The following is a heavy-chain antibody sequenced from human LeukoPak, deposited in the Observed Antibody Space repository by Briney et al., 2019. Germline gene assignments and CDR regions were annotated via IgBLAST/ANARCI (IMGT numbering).Heavy chain of an antibody. Sequence: SETLSLTCTVSGGSISSGGYYWSWIRQHPGKGLEWIGYIYYSGSTYYNPSLKSRVTISVDTSKNQFSLKLSSVTAADTAVYYCARSKRGFLDIVVVPAASPAGYYYMDVWGKGTTVTVSS. CDR2: IYYSGST. CDR1: GGSISSGGYY. V-gene: IGHV4-31*03. D-gene: IGHD2-2*03. J-gene: IGHJ6*03. CDR3: ARSKRGFLDIVVVPAASPAGYYYMDV.